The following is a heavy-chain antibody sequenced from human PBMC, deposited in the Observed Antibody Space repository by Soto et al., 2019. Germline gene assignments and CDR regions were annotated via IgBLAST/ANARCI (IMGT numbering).Heavy chain of an antibody. CDR1: GFTFSDYY. D-gene: IGHD2-21*01. J-gene: IGHJ4*02. Sequence: EVQLVESGGGLVQPEGSLRLSCVASGFTFSDYYMDWVRQTPGKGLEWVGRIRNKVMTYTTEYAASVKGRFTVSRDDSRNSLYLQMNSRKTEDTAMYYCSRVGRLTPPYYTDYWGQGTVVTVSS. CDR2: IRNKVMTYTT. V-gene: IGHV3-72*01. CDR3: SRVGRLTPPYYTDY.